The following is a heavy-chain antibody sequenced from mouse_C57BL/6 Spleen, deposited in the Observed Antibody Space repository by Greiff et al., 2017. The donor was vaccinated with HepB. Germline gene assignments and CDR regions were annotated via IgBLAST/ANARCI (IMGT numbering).Heavy chain of an antibody. CDR1: GYTFPDYY. J-gene: IGHJ4*01. CDR2: INPNNGAT. CDR3: ATDGYYEGAMDY. D-gene: IGHD2-3*01. Sequence: VQLQQSGPELVKPGASVKISCKASGYTFPDYYMNWVKQSHGKSLEWIGDINPNNGATSYNQKFKGKATLTVDKSSSTAYMELRSLPSEDSAVYYCATDGYYEGAMDYWGQGTSVTVSS. V-gene: IGHV1-26*01.